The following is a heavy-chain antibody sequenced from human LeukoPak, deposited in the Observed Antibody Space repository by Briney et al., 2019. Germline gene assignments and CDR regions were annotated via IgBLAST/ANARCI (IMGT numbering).Heavy chain of an antibody. D-gene: IGHD3-22*01. CDR1: VYTLTGYY. J-gene: IGHJ4*02. CDR2: INPNSGGT. CDR3: ATYYYDSLS. V-gene: IGHV1-2*02. Sequence: GASVKVSCKASVYTLTGYYTHWVRQAPGQGLEWMGWINPNSGGTNYAQKFQGRVTMTRDTSISTAYMELSRLRSDDTAVYYCATYYYDSLSWGQGTLVTVSS.